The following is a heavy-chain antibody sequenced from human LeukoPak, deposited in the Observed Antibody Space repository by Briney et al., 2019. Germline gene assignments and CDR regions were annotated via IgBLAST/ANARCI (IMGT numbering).Heavy chain of an antibody. V-gene: IGHV3-66*01. CDR2: IYSGGST. Sequence: GGSLRLSCAASGFTVSSNYMSWVRQAPGKGLEWVSVIYSGGSTYYADSVKGRFTISRDNSKNTLYLQMNSLRAEDTAVYYCARARSSSWYPYHFDYWGQGTLVTVSS. J-gene: IGHJ4*02. CDR3: ARARSSSWYPYHFDY. CDR1: GFTVSSNY. D-gene: IGHD6-13*01.